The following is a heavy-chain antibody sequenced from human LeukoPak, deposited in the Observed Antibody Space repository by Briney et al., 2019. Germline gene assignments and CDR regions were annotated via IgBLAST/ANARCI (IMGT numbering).Heavy chain of an antibody. CDR1: GFTFSDYY. CDR3: AREGYSYGLDEYYFDY. D-gene: IGHD5-18*01. V-gene: IGHV3-11*04. J-gene: IGHJ4*02. Sequence: GGSLRLSCAASGFTFSDYYMSWIRQAPGKGLELVSYISSSGSTIYYADSVKGRFTISRDNAKNSLYLQMNSLRAEDTAVYYCAREGYSYGLDEYYFDYWGQGTLVTVSS. CDR2: ISSSGSTI.